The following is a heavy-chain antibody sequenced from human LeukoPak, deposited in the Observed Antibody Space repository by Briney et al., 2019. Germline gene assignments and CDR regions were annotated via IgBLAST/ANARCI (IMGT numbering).Heavy chain of an antibody. CDR3: STGPGHAFDI. CDR1: GFTFRSYW. Sequence: GGSLRLSCAASGFTFRSYWMHWVRQVPGKGLVWVSRINSDGSSTSYADSVKGRFTISRDNAKNTLYVQMNSLRAEDTAVYYCSTGPGHAFDIWGRGTMVTVSS. CDR2: INSDGSST. V-gene: IGHV3-74*01. D-gene: IGHD1-14*01. J-gene: IGHJ3*02.